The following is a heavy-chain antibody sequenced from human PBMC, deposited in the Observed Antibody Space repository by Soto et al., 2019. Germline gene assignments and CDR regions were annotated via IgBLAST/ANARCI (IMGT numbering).Heavy chain of an antibody. D-gene: IGHD6-19*01. J-gene: IGHJ6*02. V-gene: IGHV4-34*01. CDR1: GGSFSGYY. Sequence: WETLSLTCAVYGGSFSGYYCSWIRKPPGKGLEGSGEINQSGITNYNPSLKSRVTISVDTSKHQFSLKLSSVTAADTAVYYCARWRQRAVAGPRPPGGWRTYYYGMDVWGQRTTVTVSS. CDR3: ARWRQRAVAGPRPPGGWRTYYYGMDV. CDR2: INQSGIT.